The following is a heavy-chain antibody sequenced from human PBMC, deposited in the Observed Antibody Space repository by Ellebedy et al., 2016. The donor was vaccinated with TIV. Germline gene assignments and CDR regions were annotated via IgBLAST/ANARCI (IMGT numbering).Heavy chain of an antibody. CDR2: ISTTDGT. Sequence: PGGSLRLSCEASESTFSSYGMSWVRQAPGKGLEWVSSISTTDGTHYADSVKGRFTISRNNPKNTLYLQMNSLRVEETAVYYCATQLWNPEFWGQGTLVIVSS. V-gene: IGHV3-23*01. J-gene: IGHJ4*02. CDR3: ATQLWNPEF. D-gene: IGHD5-24*01. CDR1: ESTFSSYG.